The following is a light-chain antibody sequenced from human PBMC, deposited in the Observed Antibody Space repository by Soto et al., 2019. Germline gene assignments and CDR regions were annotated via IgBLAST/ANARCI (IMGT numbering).Light chain of an antibody. CDR2: SVN. CDR3: CSSGSDSTPYV. V-gene: IGLV2-11*01. Sequence: QSVLTQPRSVSGSPGQSVTVSCTGTSSDVGAYNFVSWYQQHPGKAPKLVIYSVNERPSGVPARFSGSKSGNTASLTISGLQADDEADDYCCSSGSDSTPYVFGTGTKVTVL. J-gene: IGLJ1*01. CDR1: SSDVGAYNF.